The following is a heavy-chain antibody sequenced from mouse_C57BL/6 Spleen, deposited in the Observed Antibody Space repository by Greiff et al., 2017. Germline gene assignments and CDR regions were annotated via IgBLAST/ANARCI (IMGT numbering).Heavy chain of an antibody. Sequence: QVQLQQSGAELVRPGASVTLSCKASGYTFTDYEMHWVKQTTVHGLEWIGAIDPETGGTAYNQKFKGKAILTADKSASTAYMELRSLTSEDSAVYYCTRGGTAPWFAYWGQGTLVTVSA. V-gene: IGHV1-15*01. J-gene: IGHJ3*01. D-gene: IGHD1-2*01. CDR2: IDPETGGT. CDR3: TRGGTAPWFAY. CDR1: GYTFTDYE.